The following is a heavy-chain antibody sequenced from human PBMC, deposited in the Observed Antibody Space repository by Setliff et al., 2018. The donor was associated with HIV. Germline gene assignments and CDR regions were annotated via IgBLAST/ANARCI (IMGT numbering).Heavy chain of an antibody. CDR3: AREVYYDSSPGGHDAFDI. D-gene: IGHD3-22*01. J-gene: IGHJ3*02. CDR2: IIPKSGGT. CDR1: GYTFTDNY. V-gene: IGHV1-2*02. Sequence: ASVKVSCKASGYTFTDNYIHWVRQAPGQGLEWMGWIIPKSGGTNYAQRFQVRVTMTRDTSIRTAYMELSRLRSDDTAVYYCAREVYYDSSPGGHDAFDIWGQGTMVTVSS.